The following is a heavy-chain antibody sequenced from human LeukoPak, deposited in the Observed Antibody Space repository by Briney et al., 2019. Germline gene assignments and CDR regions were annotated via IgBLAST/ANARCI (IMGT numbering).Heavy chain of an antibody. D-gene: IGHD6-13*01. CDR3: AKTRPLDSSSWSHGDY. CDR2: ISGSGDST. V-gene: IGHV3-23*01. J-gene: IGHJ4*02. Sequence: GGSLRLSCAASRFTFSSYAMSWVRQAPGKGLEWVSAISGSGDSTYYGDSVKGRFTISRDNSKNTLYLQLNSLRAKDTAVYYCAKTRPLDSSSWSHGDYWGQGTLVTVSS. CDR1: RFTFSSYA.